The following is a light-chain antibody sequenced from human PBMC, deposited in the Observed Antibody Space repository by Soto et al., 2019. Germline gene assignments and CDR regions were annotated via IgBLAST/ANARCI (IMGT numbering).Light chain of an antibody. J-gene: IGLJ3*02. CDR2: KSN. V-gene: IGLV1-44*01. Sequence: QSVLTQPPSASATPGQRVTISCSGSSSNIGSNTVNWYQQLPGTAPKLLIYKSNQWPSGVPDRFSGSKSGTSASLAISGLQSEDEADYYCAAWDDRLNGRVFGGGTKVTVL. CDR1: SSNIGSNT. CDR3: AAWDDRLNGRV.